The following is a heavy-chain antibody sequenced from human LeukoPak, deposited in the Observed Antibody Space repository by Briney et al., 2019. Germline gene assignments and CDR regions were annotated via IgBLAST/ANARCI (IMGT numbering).Heavy chain of an antibody. J-gene: IGHJ4*02. CDR1: GFTFSSDA. CDR3: AKNYGDYVSSRFDC. Sequence: GGSLRLSCAASGFTFSSDAMSCVRQAPGKGLEWVSAIRANAGSTYYADSLKGRFTISRDSSKNTLYLQMNSLRAEDTAVYYCAKNYGDYVSSRFDCWGQGTLVTVSS. CDR2: IRANAGST. D-gene: IGHD4-17*01. V-gene: IGHV3-23*01.